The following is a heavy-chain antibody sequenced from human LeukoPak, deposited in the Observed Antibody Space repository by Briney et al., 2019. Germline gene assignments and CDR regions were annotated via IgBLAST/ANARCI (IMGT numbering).Heavy chain of an antibody. D-gene: IGHD3-10*01. J-gene: IGHJ6*03. CDR1: GYTFTSYD. CDR2: MNPNSGNT. CDR3: ARGNYYGSGSYLFYYYYYMDV. V-gene: IGHV1-8*01. Sequence: ASVKVSCKASGYTFTSYDINWVRQATGQGLEWMGWMNPNSGNTGYAQKFQGRVTMTRNTSISTAYMELSSLRSEDTAVYCCARGNYYGSGSYLFYYYYYMDVWGEGTTVTISS.